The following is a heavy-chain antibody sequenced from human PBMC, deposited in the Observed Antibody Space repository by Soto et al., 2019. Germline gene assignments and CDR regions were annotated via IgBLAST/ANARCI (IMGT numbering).Heavy chain of an antibody. J-gene: IGHJ5*02. CDR2: IYYSGST. CDR1: GGSISSYY. V-gene: IGHV4-59*08. CDR3: ARHPSDFWFDP. Sequence: PSETLSLTCAVSGGSISSYYWSWIRQPPGKGLEWIGYIYYSGSTNYNPSLKSRVTISVDTSKNQFSLKLSSVTAADTAVYYCARHPSDFWFDPWGRGTLVTVSS. D-gene: IGHD2-21*02.